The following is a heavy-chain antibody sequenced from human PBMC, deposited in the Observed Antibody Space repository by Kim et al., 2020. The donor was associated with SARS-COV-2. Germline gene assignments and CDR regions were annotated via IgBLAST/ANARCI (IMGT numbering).Heavy chain of an antibody. J-gene: IGHJ4*02. D-gene: IGHD2-2*02. Sequence: ASVKVSCKASGYTFTSYGISWVRQAPGQGLEWMGWISAYNGNTNYAQKLQGRVTMTTDTSTSTAYMELRSLRSDDTAVYYCAVYCSSTSCYTGEGSVEDYWGQGTLVTVSS. V-gene: IGHV1-18*01. CDR2: ISAYNGNT. CDR3: AVYCSSTSCYTGEGSVEDY. CDR1: GYTFTSYG.